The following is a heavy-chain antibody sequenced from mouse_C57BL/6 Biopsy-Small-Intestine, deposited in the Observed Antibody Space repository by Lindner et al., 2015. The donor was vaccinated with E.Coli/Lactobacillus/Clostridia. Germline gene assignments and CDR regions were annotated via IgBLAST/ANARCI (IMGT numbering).Heavy chain of an antibody. J-gene: IGHJ4*01. Sequence: SVKVSARLLDTNSPATICIGCDRPLDKGLSGWGGSDPNAGGTHYAQNFQGRVTMTSDTSLNTAYMELTNLRSDDTAVYYCARGWSYFNNWGQGTLVTVSS. CDR1: DTNSPAT. V-gene: IGHV1-64*01. CDR2: SDPNAGGT. CDR3: ARGWSYFNN. D-gene: IGHD2-12*01.